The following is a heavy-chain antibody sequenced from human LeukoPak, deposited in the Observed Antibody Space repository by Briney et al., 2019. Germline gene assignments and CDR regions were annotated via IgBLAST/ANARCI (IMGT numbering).Heavy chain of an antibody. V-gene: IGHV1-8*01. Sequence: ASVKVSCKASGYTFTSYDINWVRQATGQGLEWMGWMNPNSGNTGYAQKFQGRVTMTRNTSISTAYMELSSLRSEDTAVYYCARTSYYDFWHTFSRGGAFDIWGQGTMVTVSS. D-gene: IGHD3-3*01. CDR2: MNPNSGNT. CDR1: GYTFTSYD. CDR3: ARTSYYDFWHTFSRGGAFDI. J-gene: IGHJ3*02.